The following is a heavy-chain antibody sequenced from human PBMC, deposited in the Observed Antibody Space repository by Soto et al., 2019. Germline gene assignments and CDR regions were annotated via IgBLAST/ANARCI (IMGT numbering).Heavy chain of an antibody. Sequence: SETLSLTCTVSGSSISSGGYYWSWIRQHPGKGLEWIGYIYYSGSTYYNPSLKSRVTISVDTSKNQFSLKLSSVTAADTAVYYCARGVTFVRGVIHTPYFDYWGQGALVTVSS. CDR2: IYYSGST. V-gene: IGHV4-31*03. J-gene: IGHJ4*02. CDR1: GSSISSGGYY. D-gene: IGHD3-10*01. CDR3: ARGVTFVRGVIHTPYFDY.